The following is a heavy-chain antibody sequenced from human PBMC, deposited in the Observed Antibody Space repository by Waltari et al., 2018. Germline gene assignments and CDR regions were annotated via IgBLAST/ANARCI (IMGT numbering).Heavy chain of an antibody. CDR3: ASPLPDSSGWDFGY. J-gene: IGHJ4*02. D-gene: IGHD6-19*01. V-gene: IGHV3-74*03. Sequence: EVQLVESGGGLVQPGGSLRLSCAASGVTFRNYWMHWVRQPPGKGLVWVSRINGDGGSTTYADSVKGRFTISRDNAKNTLYLRMDSLRDDDTAVYYCASPLPDSSGWDFGYWGRGTLVAVSS. CDR1: GVTFRNYW. CDR2: INGDGGST.